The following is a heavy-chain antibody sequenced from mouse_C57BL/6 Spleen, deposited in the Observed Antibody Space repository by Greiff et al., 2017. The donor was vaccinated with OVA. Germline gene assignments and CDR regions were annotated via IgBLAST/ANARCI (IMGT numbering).Heavy chain of an antibody. J-gene: IGHJ1*03. CDR2: ISYDGSN. CDR1: GYSITSGYY. V-gene: IGHV3-6*01. Sequence: EVQLQESGPGLVKPSQSLSLTCSVTGYSITSGYYWNWIRQFPGNKLEWMGYISYDGSNNYNPSLKNRISITRDTSTNQFFLKLNSVTTEDTATYYCARVRYWYFDVWGTGTTVTVSS. CDR3: ARVRYWYFDV.